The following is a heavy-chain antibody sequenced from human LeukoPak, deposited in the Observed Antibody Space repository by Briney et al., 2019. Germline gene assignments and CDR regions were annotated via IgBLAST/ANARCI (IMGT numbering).Heavy chain of an antibody. D-gene: IGHD1-26*01. CDR3: TKITGGNY. J-gene: IGHJ4*02. Sequence: GGSLRLSCAASGFTFSSYWMSWVRQAPGKGLEWVANIKQDGSEKYYVDSVKGRFTISRDNLKNTLYVQMNSLRAEDTAVYYCTKITGGNYWGQGTQVTVSS. CDR1: GFTFSSYW. CDR2: IKQDGSEK. V-gene: IGHV3-7*03.